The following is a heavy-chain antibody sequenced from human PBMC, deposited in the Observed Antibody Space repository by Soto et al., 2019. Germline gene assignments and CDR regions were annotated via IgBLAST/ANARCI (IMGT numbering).Heavy chain of an antibody. CDR2: ISGSGGST. Sequence: GGSLRLSCAASGFTFSSYAMSWVRQAPGKGLEWVSAISGSGGSTYYADSVKGRFTISRDNSKNTLYLQMNSLRAEDTAVYYCAEFRASVYDRPGLDIWGQGTMVTVSS. D-gene: IGHD3-3*01. V-gene: IGHV3-23*01. CDR1: GFTFSSYA. J-gene: IGHJ3*02. CDR3: AEFRASVYDRPGLDI.